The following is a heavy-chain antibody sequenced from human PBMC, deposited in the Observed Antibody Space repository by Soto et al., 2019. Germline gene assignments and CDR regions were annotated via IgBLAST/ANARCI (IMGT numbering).Heavy chain of an antibody. J-gene: IGHJ4*02. CDR2: ILYDGIYK. CDR3: ARDLRSGYDILTHYPDY. V-gene: IGHV3-33*01. CDR1: GFTFSSYG. Sequence: GGSLRLSCAASGFTFSSYGMHWVRQAPGKGLEWVSVILYDGIYKYYAYSVKGRFTISRDNSKNTLYLQMNSLRAEDTAVYYCARDLRSGYDILTHYPDYWGQGTLVTVSS. D-gene: IGHD3-9*01.